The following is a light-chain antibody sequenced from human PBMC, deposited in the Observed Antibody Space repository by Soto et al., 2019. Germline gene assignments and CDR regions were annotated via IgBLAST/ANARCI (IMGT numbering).Light chain of an antibody. Sequence: EIVMTQSPAPLSLSPGERATLSCRASQGVSRHLAWYQQKPGQAPRLLIYAASTRAAGVPARFSGSGSETEFTLTISSLQSEDFTVYYCQQYHQWPLTFGGGTKVEI. CDR2: AAS. J-gene: IGKJ4*01. V-gene: IGKV3D-15*01. CDR3: QQYHQWPLT. CDR1: QGVSRH.